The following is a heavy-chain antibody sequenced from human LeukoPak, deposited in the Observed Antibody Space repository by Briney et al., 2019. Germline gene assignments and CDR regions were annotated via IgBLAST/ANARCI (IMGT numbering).Heavy chain of an antibody. V-gene: IGHV3-33*08. J-gene: IGHJ4*02. Sequence: GGSLRLSCEASGFTFSSYWMSWVRQAPGKGLEWVAVIWYDGSNKYYADSVKGRFTISRDNSKNTLYLQMNSLRAEDTAVYYCARDLDSSGYYDYWGQGTLVTVSS. CDR3: ARDLDSSGYYDY. CDR1: GFTFSSYW. CDR2: IWYDGSNK. D-gene: IGHD3-22*01.